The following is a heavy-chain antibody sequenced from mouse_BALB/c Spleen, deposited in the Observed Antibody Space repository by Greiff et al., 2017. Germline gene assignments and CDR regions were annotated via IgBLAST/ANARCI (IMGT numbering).Heavy chain of an antibody. V-gene: IGHV7-3*02. D-gene: IGHD2-3*01. Sequence: EVQLVESGGGLVQPGGSLRLSCATSGFTFTDYYMSWVRQPPGKALEWLGFIRNKPNGYTTEYSASVKGRFTISRDNSQSILYLQMNTLRAEDSATYYCARDTDGYYSFVYWGQGTLVTVSA. J-gene: IGHJ3*01. CDR1: GFTFTDYY. CDR2: IRNKPNGYTT. CDR3: ARDTDGYYSFVY.